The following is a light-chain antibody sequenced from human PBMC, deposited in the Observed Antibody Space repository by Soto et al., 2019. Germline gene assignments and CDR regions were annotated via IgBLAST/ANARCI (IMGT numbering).Light chain of an antibody. CDR1: QSISNW. CDR3: QQYNEFQYT. CDR2: KAT. J-gene: IGKJ2*01. V-gene: IGKV1-5*03. Sequence: DIQMTQSPSSLSASVGDRVTISCRASQSISNWLAWYQQKPGKAPKLLIYKATNLQSGVASRFSGSGSGTEFSLTISSLQSDDFAVYYCQQYNEFQYTFGQGTRLDI.